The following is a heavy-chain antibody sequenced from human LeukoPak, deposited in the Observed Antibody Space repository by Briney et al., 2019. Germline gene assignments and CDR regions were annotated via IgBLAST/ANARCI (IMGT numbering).Heavy chain of an antibody. CDR2: IKQDGSEK. V-gene: IGHV3-7*05. J-gene: IGHJ4*02. CDR3: AKGAGLRSWYFY. D-gene: IGHD6-13*01. Sequence: GGSLRLSCAASGFTFSSYWMSWVRQAPGKGLEWVANIKQDGSEKYYVDSVKGRFTISRDNAKNSLYVQMNSLRAEDTAVYYCAKGAGLRSWYFYWGQGTLVTVSS. CDR1: GFTFSSYW.